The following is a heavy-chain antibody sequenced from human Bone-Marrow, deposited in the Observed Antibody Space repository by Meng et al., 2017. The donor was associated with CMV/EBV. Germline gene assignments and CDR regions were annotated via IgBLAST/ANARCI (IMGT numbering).Heavy chain of an antibody. CDR2: IRSKANSYAT. CDR3: AADGGGYCSGGSCYPVFDY. V-gene: IGHV3-73*01. D-gene: IGHD2-15*01. CDR1: GFTFSGSA. J-gene: IGHJ4*02. Sequence: GESLKISCAASGFTFSGSAMHWVRQASGKGLEWVGRIRSKANSYATAYAASVKGRFTISRDDSKNTAYLQMNSLKTEDTAVYYCAADGGGYCSGGSCYPVFDYWGQGTLVTVSS.